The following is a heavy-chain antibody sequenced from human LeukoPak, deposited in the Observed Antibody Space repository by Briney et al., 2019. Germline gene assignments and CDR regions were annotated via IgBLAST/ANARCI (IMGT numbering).Heavy chain of an antibody. Sequence: ASVKVSCKASGGTFSSYAISWVRQAPGQGLEWMGGIIPIFGTANYAQKFQGRVTITADESTSTAYMELSSLRSEDTAVYYCARKAGDDYYDSSGYFYYWGQGTLVTVSS. CDR2: IIPIFGTA. J-gene: IGHJ4*02. V-gene: IGHV1-69*13. CDR3: ARKAGDDYYDSSGYFYY. CDR1: GGTFSSYA. D-gene: IGHD3-22*01.